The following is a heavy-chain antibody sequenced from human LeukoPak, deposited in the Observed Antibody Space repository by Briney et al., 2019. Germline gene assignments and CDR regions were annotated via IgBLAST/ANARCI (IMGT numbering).Heavy chain of an antibody. CDR1: GGSISSYY. Sequence: SETLSLTCTVSGGSISSYYWIWLRQPAGKGLEWIGRIYTSGSTNFNASLKSRVSMSVDTSKDQFSLKLSSVTAAGTAVFYCARENSGSYREFDYWGQGTLVTVSS. CDR3: ARENSGSYREFDY. CDR2: IYTSGST. J-gene: IGHJ4*02. D-gene: IGHD1-26*01. V-gene: IGHV4-4*07.